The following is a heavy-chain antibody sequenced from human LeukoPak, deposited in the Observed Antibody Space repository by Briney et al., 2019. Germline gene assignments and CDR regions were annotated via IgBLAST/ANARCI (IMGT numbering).Heavy chain of an antibody. J-gene: IGHJ4*02. D-gene: IGHD3-22*01. CDR3: ARANSGYYFDH. CDR1: GGSTSSGDYY. CDR2: IYYSGTT. V-gene: IGHV4-30-4*01. Sequence: SETLSLTCTVSGGSTSSGDYYWSWIRQPPGKGLEWIGYIYYSGTTYYDPSLKSRVTISVDTSKNQFSLKLSSVTAADTAVYYCARANSGYYFDHWGLGTLVTVSS.